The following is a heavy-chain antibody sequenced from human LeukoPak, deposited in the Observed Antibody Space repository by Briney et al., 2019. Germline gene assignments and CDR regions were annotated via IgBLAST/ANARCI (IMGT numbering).Heavy chain of an antibody. V-gene: IGHV3-30-3*01. J-gene: IGHJ5*02. CDR1: GFKFTNYA. CDR2: VSYDGSNE. CDR3: ANVVGVLWFGQRGFDP. Sequence: PGGSLRLSCGVSGFKFTNYAMHWVRQAPGKGLEWVAAVSYDGSNEYYTDSVKGRFTISRDNSKNTLYLQMNSLRAEDTAVYYCANVVGVLWFGQRGFDPWGQGTLVTVSS. D-gene: IGHD3-10*01.